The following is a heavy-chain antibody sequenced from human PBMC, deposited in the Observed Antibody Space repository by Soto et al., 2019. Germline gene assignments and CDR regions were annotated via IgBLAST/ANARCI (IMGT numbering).Heavy chain of an antibody. Sequence: EVQLVESGGVVVQPGGSLRLSCAASGFTFDDYTMHWVRQAPGKGLEWVSLISWDGGSTYYADSVKGRFTISRDNSKKSVYRQMSSLRTEDTALYYCAKGDYGDPPQPWGQGTLVTVSS. D-gene: IGHD4-17*01. CDR3: AKGDYGDPPQP. CDR2: ISWDGGST. V-gene: IGHV3-43*01. J-gene: IGHJ1*01. CDR1: GFTFDDYT.